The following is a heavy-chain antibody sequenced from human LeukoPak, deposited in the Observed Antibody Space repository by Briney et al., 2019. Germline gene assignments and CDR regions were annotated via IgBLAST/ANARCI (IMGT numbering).Heavy chain of an antibody. Sequence: ASVKVSCKASGYTFTGYYMHWVRQAPGQGLEWMVWINPNSGGTNYAQKFQGRVTMTRDTSISTAYMELSRLRSDDTAVYYCARDRVGYCSSTSCYRGNAFDIWGQGTMVTVSS. J-gene: IGHJ3*02. V-gene: IGHV1-2*02. CDR2: INPNSGGT. D-gene: IGHD2-2*01. CDR3: ARDRVGYCSSTSCYRGNAFDI. CDR1: GYTFTGYY.